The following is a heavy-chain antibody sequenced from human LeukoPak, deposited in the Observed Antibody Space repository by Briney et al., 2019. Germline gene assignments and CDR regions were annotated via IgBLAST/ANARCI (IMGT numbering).Heavy chain of an antibody. CDR1: GYTFTGYY. V-gene: IGHV1-2*02. Sequence: ASVNVSCKASGYTFTGYYMHWVRQAPGQGLEWMGWINPNSGGTNYAQKFQGRVTMTRDTSISTAYMELSRLRSDDTAVYYCAMLMEDWNYVLLSYYYYGMDVWGQGTTVTVSS. CDR3: AMLMEDWNYVLLSYYYYGMDV. CDR2: INPNSGGT. J-gene: IGHJ6*02. D-gene: IGHD1-7*01.